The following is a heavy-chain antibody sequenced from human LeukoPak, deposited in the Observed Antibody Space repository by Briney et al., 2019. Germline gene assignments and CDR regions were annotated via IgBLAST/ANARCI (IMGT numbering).Heavy chain of an antibody. V-gene: IGHV3-30*18. CDR3: AKDRGIAKSLFYYGMDA. D-gene: IGHD2-21*01. J-gene: IGHJ6*02. CDR2: ISNDGRVR. CDR1: GFTFSNYG. Sequence: PGRSLRLSCAASGFTFSNYGMHWVRQAPGKGLEWVAVISNDGRVRKSADSVKGRLTISRDNSKKTLYLEMNSLRVEDTAIYYCAKDRGIAKSLFYYGMDAWGQGTTVSVS.